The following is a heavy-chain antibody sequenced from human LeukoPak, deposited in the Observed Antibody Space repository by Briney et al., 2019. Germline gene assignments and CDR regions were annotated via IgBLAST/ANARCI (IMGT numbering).Heavy chain of an antibody. CDR3: ASPGPPYSGSWYWWV. D-gene: IGHD6-13*01. V-gene: IGHV4-39*01. CDR1: GGSISSSSYY. Sequence: PSETLSLTCTVSGGSISSSSYYWGWIRQPPGKGLEWIGSIYYSGSTYYNPSLKSRVTISVDTSKNQFSLKLSSVTAADTAVYYCASPGPPYSGSWYWWVWGKGTTVTVSS. CDR2: IYYSGST. J-gene: IGHJ6*04.